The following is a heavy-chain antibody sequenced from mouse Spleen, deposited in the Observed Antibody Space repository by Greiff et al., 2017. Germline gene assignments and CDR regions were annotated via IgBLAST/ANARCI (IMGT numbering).Heavy chain of an antibody. CDR1: GFSLTSYG. D-gene: IGHD1-2*01. CDR2: IWSGGST. CDR3: ARNLYGYGDAMDY. Sequence: QVQLKQSGPGLVQPSQSLSITCTVSGFSLTSYGVHWVRQSPGKGLEWLGVIWSGGSTDYNAAFISRLSISKDNSKSQVFFKMNSLQADDTAIYYCARNLYGYGDAMDYWGQGTSVTVSS. V-gene: IGHV2-2*01. J-gene: IGHJ4*01.